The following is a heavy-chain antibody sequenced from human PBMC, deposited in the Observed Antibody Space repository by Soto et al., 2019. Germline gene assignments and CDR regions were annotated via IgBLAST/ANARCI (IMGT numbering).Heavy chain of an antibody. CDR1: GFTFSSHS. Sequence: GGSLRLSWAASGFTFSSHSMNWVRQAPGKGLEWVSSISSSSSYIYYADSVKGRFTISRDNAKNSLYLQMNSLRAEDTAVYYCARVPGQPPHFRGQGTLLTLYS. CDR2: ISSSSSYI. V-gene: IGHV3-21*01. CDR3: ARVPGQPPHF. J-gene: IGHJ4*02.